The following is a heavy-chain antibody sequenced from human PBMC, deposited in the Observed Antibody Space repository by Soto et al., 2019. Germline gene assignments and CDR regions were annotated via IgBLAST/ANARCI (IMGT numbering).Heavy chain of an antibody. CDR2: ISGSGGST. CDR1: GFTFSSCA. D-gene: IGHD6-19*01. Sequence: WGSLRLACAASGFTFSSCAMSWVRQAPGKGLEWVSAISGSGGSTYYADSVKGRFTISRDNSKNTLYLQMNSLRAEDTAVYYCAKGGFSSGWYNPYYYFYGMDVWGQGTTVTVSS. V-gene: IGHV3-23*01. J-gene: IGHJ6*02. CDR3: AKGGFSSGWYNPYYYFYGMDV.